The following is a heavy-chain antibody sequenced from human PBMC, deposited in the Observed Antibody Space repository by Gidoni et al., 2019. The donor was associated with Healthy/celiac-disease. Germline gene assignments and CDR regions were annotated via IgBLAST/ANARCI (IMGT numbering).Heavy chain of an antibody. J-gene: IGHJ4*02. CDR1: GGSFSGYY. CDR3: ARATYSGWSFDY. Sequence: QVQLQQWGAGLLTPSETLSLTFAVYGGSFSGYYWSWIRQPPGKGLEWIGEINHSGSTNYNPSLKSRVTISVDTSKNQFSLKLSSVTAADTAVYYCARATYSGWSFDYWGQGTLVTVSS. D-gene: IGHD6-19*01. V-gene: IGHV4-34*01. CDR2: INHSGST.